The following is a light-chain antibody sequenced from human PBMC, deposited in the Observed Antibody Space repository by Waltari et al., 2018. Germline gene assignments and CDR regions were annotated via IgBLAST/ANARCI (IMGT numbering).Light chain of an antibody. J-gene: IGKJ5*01. CDR3: RQGTHWPPIT. CDR1: QSLVHSDGNTY. V-gene: IGKV2-30*02. Sequence: DVVMTQSPLSLPVTLGQPASISCRSSQSLVHSDGNTYLNWLVQRPGQSPRRLIYKVSRRDATVPDRFSGSGSGTDFTLKISAVEAEDVGIYYCRQGTHWPPITFGQGTRLEIK. CDR2: KVS.